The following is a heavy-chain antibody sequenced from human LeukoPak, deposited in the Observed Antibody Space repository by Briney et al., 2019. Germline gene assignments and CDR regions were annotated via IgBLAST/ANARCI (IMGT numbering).Heavy chain of an antibody. Sequence: GGSLRLSCAASGFALSGYWMTWVRQAPGKGLEWVANIKEDGSQKYYVDSVKGRFTISRDNAKNSLYLQMNSLRAEDTAVYYCRISGYQLLWGDYFDYWGQGTLVTVSS. J-gene: IGHJ4*02. CDR2: IKEDGSQK. V-gene: IGHV3-7*05. D-gene: IGHD2-2*01. CDR1: GFALSGYW. CDR3: RISGYQLLWGDYFDY.